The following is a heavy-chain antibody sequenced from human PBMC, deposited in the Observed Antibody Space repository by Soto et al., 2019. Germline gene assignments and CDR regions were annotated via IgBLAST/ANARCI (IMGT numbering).Heavy chain of an antibody. CDR1: GYTFTSYG. D-gene: IGHD3-3*01. J-gene: IGHJ4*02. CDR3: ARLNSDFWSGYFDY. CDR2: ISAYNGNT. V-gene: IGHV1-18*01. Sequence: SVKVSCKGSGYTFTSYGISWVRQAPGQGLEWMGWISAYNGNTNYAQKLQGRVTMTTDTSTSTAYMELRSLRSDDTAVYYCARLNSDFWSGYFDYWGQGTLVTVSS.